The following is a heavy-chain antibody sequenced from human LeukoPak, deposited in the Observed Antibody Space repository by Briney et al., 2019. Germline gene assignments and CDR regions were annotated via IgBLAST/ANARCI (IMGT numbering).Heavy chain of an antibody. CDR1: GYTFTSYG. J-gene: IGHJ4*02. D-gene: IGHD6-19*01. Sequence: ASVKVSCKASGYTFTSYGISWVRQAPGQGLEWMGWISAYNGNTNYAQKLQGRVTMTTDTSTSTAYMELRSLRSDDAAVYYCAKTIAVAGTIDYWGQGTLVTVSS. CDR2: ISAYNGNT. CDR3: AKTIAVAGTIDY. V-gene: IGHV1-18*01.